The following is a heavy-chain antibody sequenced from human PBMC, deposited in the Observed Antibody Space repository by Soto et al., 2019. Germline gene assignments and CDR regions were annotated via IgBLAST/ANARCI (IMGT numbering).Heavy chain of an antibody. CDR3: ANGMSLGELSLYPRSGGVGYYYGMDV. CDR2: ISSSSSTI. CDR1: GFTFSSYS. D-gene: IGHD3-16*02. J-gene: IGHJ6*01. Sequence: EVQLVESGGGLVQPGGSLRLSCAASGFTFSSYSMNWVRQAPGKGLEWVSYISSSSSTIYYADSVKGRFTISRDNAKKSMYLQMNSLRDEDTAVYYCANGMSLGELSLYPRSGGVGYYYGMDVW. V-gene: IGHV3-48*02.